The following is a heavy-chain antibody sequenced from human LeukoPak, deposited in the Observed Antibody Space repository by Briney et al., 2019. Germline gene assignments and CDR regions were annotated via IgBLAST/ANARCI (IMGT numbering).Heavy chain of an antibody. D-gene: IGHD6-13*01. CDR1: GYTLTELS. V-gene: IGHV1-24*01. Sequence: GASVKVSCKVSGYTLTELSMHWVRQAPGKGLEWTGGFDPEDGETIYAQKFQGRVTMTEDTSTDTAYMELSSLRSEDTAVYYCATDTYSSSWTHAFDIWGQGTMVTVSS. CDR3: ATDTYSSSWTHAFDI. J-gene: IGHJ3*02. CDR2: FDPEDGET.